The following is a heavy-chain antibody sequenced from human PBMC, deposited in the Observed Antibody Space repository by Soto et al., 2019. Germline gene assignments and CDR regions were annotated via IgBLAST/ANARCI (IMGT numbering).Heavy chain of an antibody. CDR1: GGSLSGGDNY. J-gene: IGHJ5*02. V-gene: IGHV4-30-4*01. Sequence: SETLSLTCTVSGGSLSGGDNYWSWIRQLPGKGLEWIGHIHYGGSTYYSPSFKSRVILSVDTSKSQFSLNLTSATAADTAVYFCARESGPGSFDWFDAWGQGTPVT. CDR2: IHYGGST. D-gene: IGHD3-10*01. CDR3: ARESGPGSFDWFDA.